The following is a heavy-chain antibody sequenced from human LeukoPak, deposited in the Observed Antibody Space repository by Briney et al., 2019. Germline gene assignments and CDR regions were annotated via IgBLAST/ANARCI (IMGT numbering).Heavy chain of an antibody. CDR2: IYPRGGST. J-gene: IGHJ4*02. CDR1: GYTFTRYN. V-gene: IGHV1-46*01. CDR3: ARDWAETAVAYPEY. D-gene: IGHD5-18*01. Sequence: ASVKVSCKASGYTFTRYNMHWVRQAAGQGLERMGIIYPRGGSTSYAQKLQGRVTMTRDTSTSTVYMELSSLRSEDTAVYYCARDWAETAVAYPEYWGQGTLVTVSS.